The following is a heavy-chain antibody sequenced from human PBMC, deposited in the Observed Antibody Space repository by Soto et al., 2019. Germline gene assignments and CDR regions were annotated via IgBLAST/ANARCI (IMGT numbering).Heavy chain of an antibody. CDR1: GFTFSSYG. Sequence: QVQLVESGGGVVQAGRSLRLSCAASGFTFSSYGMHWVRQAPGKGLEWVAVIWYDGSNKYYADSVKGRFTISRDNSKNTLYLQMNSLRAEDTAVYYCARDRAGYGEDSGSFDYWGQGTLVTVSS. V-gene: IGHV3-33*01. CDR3: ARDRAGYGEDSGSFDY. D-gene: IGHD3-10*01. CDR2: IWYDGSNK. J-gene: IGHJ4*02.